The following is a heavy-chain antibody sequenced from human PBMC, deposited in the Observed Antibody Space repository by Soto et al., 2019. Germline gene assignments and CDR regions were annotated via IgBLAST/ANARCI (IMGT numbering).Heavy chain of an antibody. D-gene: IGHD3-3*01. CDR3: AKERGPKFWSGLFDY. CDR2: ISYDGSNK. Sequence: VQLVESGGGVVQPGRSLRLSCAASGFTFSSYGMHWVRQAPGKGLEWVAVISYDGSNKYYADSVKGRFTISRDNSKNTLYLQMNSLRAEDTAVYYCAKERGPKFWSGLFDYWGQGTLVTVSS. V-gene: IGHV3-30*18. CDR1: GFTFSSYG. J-gene: IGHJ4*02.